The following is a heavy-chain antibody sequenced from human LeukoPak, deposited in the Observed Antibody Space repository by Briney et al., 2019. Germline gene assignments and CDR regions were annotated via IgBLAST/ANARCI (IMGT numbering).Heavy chain of an antibody. CDR2: ISSSSSYI. D-gene: IGHD5-24*01. CDR3: ARGPPGEMARGGFDY. V-gene: IGHV3-21*01. CDR1: GFTFSSYS. Sequence: GGSLRLSCAASGFTFSSYSMNWVRQAPGKGLEWVSSISSSSSYIYYADSVKGRFTISRDNAKNSLYLQMNSLRAEDTAVCYCARGPPGEMARGGFDYWGQGTLVTVSS. J-gene: IGHJ4*02.